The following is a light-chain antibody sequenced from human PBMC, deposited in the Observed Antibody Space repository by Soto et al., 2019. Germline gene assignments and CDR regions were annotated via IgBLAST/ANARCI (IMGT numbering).Light chain of an antibody. Sequence: DIQMTQSPSSLSASVGDRFTITCRASQSISSYLNWYQQKPGKAPKLLIYAASSLQSGVPSRFSGSGSGTDFTLTINSLQPEDFATYSCQQSYNSPQTFGRGTKVDIK. CDR1: QSISSY. CDR2: AAS. J-gene: IGKJ1*01. V-gene: IGKV1-39*01. CDR3: QQSYNSPQT.